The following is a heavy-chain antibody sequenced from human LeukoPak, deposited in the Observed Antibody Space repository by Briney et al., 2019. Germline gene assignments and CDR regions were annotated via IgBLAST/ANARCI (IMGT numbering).Heavy chain of an antibody. CDR3: ATLHFYAMGV. CDR1: GLRFSDQY. J-gene: IGHJ6*02. Sequence: GGSLRLSCAASGLRFSDQYMIWIRQTPGKGLEWVSFISGSGANRFYADSMKGRFTISKDNTKNSLYLQVNSLRAEDTAIYYCATLHFYAMGVWGQGTTVTVSS. V-gene: IGHV3-11*01. CDR2: ISGSGANR.